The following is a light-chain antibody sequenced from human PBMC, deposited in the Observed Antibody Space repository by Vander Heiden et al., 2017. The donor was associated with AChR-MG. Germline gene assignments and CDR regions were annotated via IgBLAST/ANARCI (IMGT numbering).Light chain of an antibody. V-gene: IGKV3-15*01. CDR1: QSIGSY. CDR2: AAS. Sequence: EIVMTQSPATLSVSPGERATLSCRASQSIGSYLAWYQRKPGQAPRLLIYAASTRATSIPAKFSGSGSGTEFTLTISSLQSEDFVVYYCQQYNNWPLTFGGGTKVDIK. CDR3: QQYNNWPLT. J-gene: IGKJ4*01.